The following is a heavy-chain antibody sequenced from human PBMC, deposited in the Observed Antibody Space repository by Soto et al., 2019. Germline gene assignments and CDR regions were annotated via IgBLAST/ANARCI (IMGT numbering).Heavy chain of an antibody. CDR1: GFSLSTSGVA. CDR2: IYWDDDK. D-gene: IGHD2-21*01. CDR3: AHAPIVTSNAFDI. V-gene: IGHV2-5*02. J-gene: IGHJ3*02. Sequence: QITLKKSAPTLVKPTQTLTLTCTFSGFSLSTSGVAVGWIRQPPGKYPEWLVFIYWDDDKRYSPSLKSRLTIINDTSKNQVVLTMTNMDPVATATYYCAHAPIVTSNAFDIWGQGTMVTVSS.